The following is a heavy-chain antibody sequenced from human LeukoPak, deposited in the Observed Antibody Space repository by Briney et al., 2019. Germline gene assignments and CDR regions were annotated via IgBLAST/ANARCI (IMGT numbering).Heavy chain of an antibody. D-gene: IGHD3-3*01. Sequence: SVKVSCKASGGTFSSYAISWVRQAPGQGLEWMGGIIPIFGTANYAQKFQGRITITADESTSTAYMELNSLRSEDTAVCYCARGSSITIFGVVNKPNWFDPWGQGTLVTVSS. CDR1: GGTFSSYA. V-gene: IGHV1-69*01. CDR3: ARGSSITIFGVVNKPNWFDP. J-gene: IGHJ5*02. CDR2: IIPIFGTA.